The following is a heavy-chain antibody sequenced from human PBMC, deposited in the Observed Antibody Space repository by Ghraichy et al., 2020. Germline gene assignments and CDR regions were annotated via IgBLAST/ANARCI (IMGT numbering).Heavy chain of an antibody. Sequence: ASVKVSCKASGFTIIGWYIHWLRQAPGQGLEWMGCINPNNGDTIYAQKFQARVTMTRDTSISAAYMDLSGLKSDDTAVYYCARELEDGVAGSCDALDIWGQGTMVTVSS. CDR1: GFTIIGWY. J-gene: IGHJ3*02. D-gene: IGHD6-19*01. CDR3: ARELEDGVAGSCDALDI. V-gene: IGHV1-2*02. CDR2: INPNNGDT.